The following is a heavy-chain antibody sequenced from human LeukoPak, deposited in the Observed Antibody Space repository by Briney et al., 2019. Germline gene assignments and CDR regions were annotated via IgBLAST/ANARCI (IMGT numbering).Heavy chain of an antibody. D-gene: IGHD6-25*01. Sequence: GGSLRLSCAASGFTFSSYPLHWVRQAPGKGLEWVALISSDGSEKYYGESVKGRITISRDISQNTLFLQMNRLRPEDTAVYFCARQGGSVRYHYNYTYLWGRGTTVVVSS. CDR1: GFTFSSYP. CDR3: ARQGGSVRYHYNYTYL. V-gene: IGHV3-30*04. CDR2: ISSDGSEK. J-gene: IGHJ6*03.